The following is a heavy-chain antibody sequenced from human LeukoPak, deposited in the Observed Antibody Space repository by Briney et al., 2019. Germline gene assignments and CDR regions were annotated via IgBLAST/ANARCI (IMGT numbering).Heavy chain of an antibody. J-gene: IGHJ4*02. CDR3: ARDGAGGY. D-gene: IGHD4/OR15-4a*01. Sequence: SVKVSCKASGYTFTSYDINWVRQATGQGLEWMGGIIPIFGTANYAQKFQGRVTITADESTSTAYMELSSLRSEDTAVYYCARDGAGGYWGQGTLVTVSS. V-gene: IGHV1-69*13. CDR2: IIPIFGTA. CDR1: GYTFTSYD.